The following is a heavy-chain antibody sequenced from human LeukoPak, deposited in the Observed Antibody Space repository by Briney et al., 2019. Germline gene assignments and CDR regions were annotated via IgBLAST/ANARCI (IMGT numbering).Heavy chain of an antibody. V-gene: IGHV4-34*01. CDR1: GGSFSGYY. CDR3: ARDAQYNWNYFDY. J-gene: IGHJ4*02. CDR2: INHSGST. D-gene: IGHD1-20*01. Sequence: SETLSLTCAVYGGSFSGYYWSWIRQPPGKGLEWIGEINHSGSTNYNPSLKSRVTISVDTSKNQFSLELSSVTAADTAVYYCARDAQYNWNYFDYWGQGTLVTVSS.